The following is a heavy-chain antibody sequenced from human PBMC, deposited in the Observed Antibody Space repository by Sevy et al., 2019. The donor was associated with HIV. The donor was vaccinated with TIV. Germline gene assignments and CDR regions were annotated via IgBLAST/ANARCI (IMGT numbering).Heavy chain of an antibody. CDR2: ISSTGSTI. V-gene: IGHV3-11*01. CDR3: ARDMGAVTYYYYGMDV. CDR1: GFTFSDYY. J-gene: IGHJ6*02. D-gene: IGHD1-26*01. Sequence: GGSLRLSCAASGFTFSDYYMSWIRQAPGKGLEWVSFISSTGSTIYYADSVKGRFTISRDNAQNSLYLQMNSLGGEDTAVYYCARDMGAVTYYYYGMDVWGQGTTVTVSS.